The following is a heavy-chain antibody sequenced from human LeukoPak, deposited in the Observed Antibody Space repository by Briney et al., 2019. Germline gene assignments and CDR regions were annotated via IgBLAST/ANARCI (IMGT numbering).Heavy chain of an antibody. Sequence: SETLSLTCSVSADSISSRSYYWGWIRQPPGKGLEWIGYIYYSGSTNYNPSLKSRVTMFVDMSKNQFSLRLSSVTAADTAVYYCARHRAYSSSSPFDYWGQGTLVTVSS. D-gene: IGHD6-6*01. J-gene: IGHJ4*02. CDR1: ADSISSRSYY. V-gene: IGHV4-61*05. CDR2: IYYSGST. CDR3: ARHRAYSSSSPFDY.